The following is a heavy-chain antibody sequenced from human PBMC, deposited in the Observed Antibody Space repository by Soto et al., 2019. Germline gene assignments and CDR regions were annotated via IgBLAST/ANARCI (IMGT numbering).Heavy chain of an antibody. CDR2: IYYSGST. CDR1: GGSISSSNW. J-gene: IGHJ6*03. V-gene: IGHV4-4*02. CDR3: ARGRAYYDFWSVYYYYMDV. D-gene: IGHD3-3*01. Sequence: SETLSLTCAVSGGSISSSNWWSWVRQPPGKGLEWIGYIYYSGSTNYNPSLKSRVTISVDTSKNQFSLKLSSVTAADTAVYYCARGRAYYDFWSVYYYYMDVWGKGTTVTVSS.